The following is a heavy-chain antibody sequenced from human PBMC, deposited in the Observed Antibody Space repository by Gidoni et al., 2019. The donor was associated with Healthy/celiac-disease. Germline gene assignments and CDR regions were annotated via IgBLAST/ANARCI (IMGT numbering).Heavy chain of an antibody. D-gene: IGHD2-15*01. CDR2: ISSRSSSI. CDR1: GFTFSSYS. Sequence: EVQMVESGGGLVKPGGSLRLSCAASGFTFSSYSMNWVRQAPGKGLEGVSSISSRSSSIYYADSVKGRFTISRDNAKNSLYLQMNSLRAEDTAVYYCARDLPTRYWCQGTLVTVSS. J-gene: IGHJ4*02. V-gene: IGHV3-21*01. CDR3: ARDLPTRY.